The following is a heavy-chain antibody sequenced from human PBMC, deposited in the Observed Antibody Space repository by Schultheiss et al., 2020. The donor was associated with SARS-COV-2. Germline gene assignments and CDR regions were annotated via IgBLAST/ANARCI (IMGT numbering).Heavy chain of an antibody. CDR2: IYHSGST. CDR1: GGSISSGGYS. Sequence: LRLSCAVSGGSISSGGYSWSWIRQPPGKGLEWIGEIYHSGSTYYNPSLKSRVTISVDTSKNQFSLKLSSVTAADTAVYYCARALDSSGYYPYYFDYWGQGTLVTVSS. J-gene: IGHJ4*02. V-gene: IGHV4-30-2*05. CDR3: ARALDSSGYYPYYFDY. D-gene: IGHD3-22*01.